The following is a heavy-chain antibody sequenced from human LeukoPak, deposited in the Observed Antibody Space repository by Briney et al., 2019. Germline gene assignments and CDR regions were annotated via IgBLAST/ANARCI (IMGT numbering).Heavy chain of an antibody. V-gene: IGHV1-2*02. Sequence: ASVKVSCKASGYTFTGYYMHWVRQAPGQGLEWMGWINPNSGGTNYAQKFQGRVTMPRDTSISTAYMELSRLRSDDTAVYYCARVQRPGPVAPTFDYWGQGTLVTVSS. CDR1: GYTFTGYY. CDR2: INPNSGGT. CDR3: ARVQRPGPVAPTFDY. J-gene: IGHJ4*02. D-gene: IGHD5-12*01.